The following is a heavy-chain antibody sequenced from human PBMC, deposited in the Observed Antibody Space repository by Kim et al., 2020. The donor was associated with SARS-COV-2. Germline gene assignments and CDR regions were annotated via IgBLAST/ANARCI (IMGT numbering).Heavy chain of an antibody. D-gene: IGHD1-26*01. V-gene: IGHV3-43*02. CDR1: GLTFNAYT. J-gene: IGHJ4*02. Sequence: GGSLRLSCAVSGLTFNAYTMHWVRQTPGKGLEWVSLISGDGDSESYADSVRGRFTISRDNSKNSLYLQMDSLRPEDTALYYCAKGLGGTYWVYFDSWGQGTLVTVSS. CDR3: AKGLGGTYWVYFDS. CDR2: ISGDGDSE.